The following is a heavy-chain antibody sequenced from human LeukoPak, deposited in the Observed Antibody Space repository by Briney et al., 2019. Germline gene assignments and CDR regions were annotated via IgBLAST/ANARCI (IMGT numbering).Heavy chain of an antibody. CDR2: INPSGGST. D-gene: IGHD3-22*01. CDR3: ARSYYDSSGYRSFDY. J-gene: IGHJ4*02. Sequence: GASVKVSCKASGYTFTSYGISWVRQAPGQGLEWMGIINPSGGSTNYAQKFQGRVTMTRDTSASTVYMELSSLRSEDTAVYYCARSYYDSSGYRSFDYWGQGTLVTVSS. CDR1: GYTFTSYG. V-gene: IGHV1-46*01.